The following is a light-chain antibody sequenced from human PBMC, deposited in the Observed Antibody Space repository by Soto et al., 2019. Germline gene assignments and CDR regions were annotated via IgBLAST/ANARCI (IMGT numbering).Light chain of an antibody. V-gene: IGKV1-39*01. CDR3: QQSYSNPPT. CDR1: QSISNS. J-gene: IGKJ4*01. Sequence: DIQMTQSPSSLSASVGDRVTITCRASQSISNSLNWYQQKPGKAPDLLIYTTSSLQSGVPSRFSGSGSGTDFPLTISRLQPEDFATYYCQQSYSNPPTFGGGN. CDR2: TTS.